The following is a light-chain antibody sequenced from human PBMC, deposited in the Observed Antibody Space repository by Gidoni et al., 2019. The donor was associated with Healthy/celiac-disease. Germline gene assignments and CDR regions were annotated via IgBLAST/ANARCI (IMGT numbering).Light chain of an antibody. CDR1: QSISTY. J-gene: IGKJ1*01. Sequence: DIKMTQSPSSLSASVGDRITITCRASQSISTYLNWYQQKPGKAPELLIFAASSLQSGVPSRFSGSGSGTDFSLTINSLQPEDIATYYCQQSYSTPRTFGQGTKVEIK. V-gene: IGKV1-39*01. CDR3: QQSYSTPRT. CDR2: AAS.